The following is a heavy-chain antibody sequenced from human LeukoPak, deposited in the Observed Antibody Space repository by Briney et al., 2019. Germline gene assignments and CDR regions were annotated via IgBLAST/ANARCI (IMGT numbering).Heavy chain of an antibody. CDR1: GFTFSRIW. V-gene: IGHV3-74*01. Sequence: GGSLRLSCEASGFTFSRIWMHWVRQAPGKGLVWVSTTNTDGSRTNYMDSVKGRFTISRDNAKNTIYLQMNSLRAEDTAVYYCVPSDSSGLDWGQGTLVTVSS. J-gene: IGHJ4*02. CDR3: VPSDSSGLD. CDR2: TNTDGSRT. D-gene: IGHD3-22*01.